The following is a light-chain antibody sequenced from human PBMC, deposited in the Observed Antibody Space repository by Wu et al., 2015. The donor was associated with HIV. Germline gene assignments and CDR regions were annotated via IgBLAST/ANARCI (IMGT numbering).Light chain of an antibody. V-gene: IGKV1-5*03. CDR3: QQYNSYCS. CDR2: KAS. J-gene: IGKJ2*04. CDR1: QSISSW. Sequence: DIQMTQSPSTLSASVGDRVTITCRASQSISSWLAWYQQKPGKAPKLLIYKASSLESGVPSRFSGSGSGTEFTLTISSLQPGDFATYYCQQYNSYCSFGQGTKLEIK.